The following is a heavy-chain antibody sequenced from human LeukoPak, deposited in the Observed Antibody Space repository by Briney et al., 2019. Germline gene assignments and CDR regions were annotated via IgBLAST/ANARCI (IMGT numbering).Heavy chain of an antibody. V-gene: IGHV3-30*02. CDR2: IRYDGSNK. CDR1: GFTFSTSG. J-gene: IGHJ5*02. Sequence: GGSLRLSCATSGFTFSTSGMHWVRQAPGKGLEWVAFIRYDGSNKYHADSVKGRFTVSRDNSKNTLFLQMSSLRDEDTAVYYCARDGPYTGTMPLGWFDPWGQGTLVTVSS. D-gene: IGHD1-1*01. CDR3: ARDGPYTGTMPLGWFDP.